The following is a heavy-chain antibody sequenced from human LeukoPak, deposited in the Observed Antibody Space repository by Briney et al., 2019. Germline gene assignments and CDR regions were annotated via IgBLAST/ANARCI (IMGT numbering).Heavy chain of an antibody. D-gene: IGHD2-2*01. CDR1: GVSFSGYY. V-gene: IGHV4-34*01. Sequence: SETLSLTCAVYGVSFSGYYWSWIRQPPGKGLEWIGEINHSGSTNYNPSLKSRVTISVDTSKNQFSLKLSSVTAADTAVYYCASLGSSTGYYYGMDVWGQGTTVTVSS. J-gene: IGHJ6*02. CDR3: ASLGSSTGYYYGMDV. CDR2: INHSGST.